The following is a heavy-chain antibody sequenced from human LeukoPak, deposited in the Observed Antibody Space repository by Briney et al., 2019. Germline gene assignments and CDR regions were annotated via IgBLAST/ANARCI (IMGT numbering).Heavy chain of an antibody. J-gene: IGHJ5*02. Sequence: GASVKVSRKSSGYTLTIYYIHWVPQASGQGLEWMGFMNPNSGNTRYAQNLQGRVTITRNTSTHTAHMALSSLRSEDTAVYYCAREQTYDYGDNEPNNWFDPWGQGTLVTVSS. D-gene: IGHD4-17*01. V-gene: IGHV1-8*01. CDR2: MNPNSGNT. CDR1: GYTLTIYY. CDR3: AREQTYDYGDNEPNNWFDP.